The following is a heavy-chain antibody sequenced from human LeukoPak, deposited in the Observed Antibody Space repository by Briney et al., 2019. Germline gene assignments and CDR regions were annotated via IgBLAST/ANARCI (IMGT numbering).Heavy chain of an antibody. CDR2: ISAYNGNT. CDR1: SYTFTSYG. V-gene: IGHV1-18*01. Sequence: ASVKVSCKASSYTFTSYGFSWVRQARGRGRDWMGRISAYNGNTNYAQKLQGRVTMNTATSTSTAYMKLMSVRADDTAVYYCARDGPGLNPYYWGQGSLVTVSS. CDR3: ARDGPGLNPYY. D-gene: IGHD3-10*01. J-gene: IGHJ4*02.